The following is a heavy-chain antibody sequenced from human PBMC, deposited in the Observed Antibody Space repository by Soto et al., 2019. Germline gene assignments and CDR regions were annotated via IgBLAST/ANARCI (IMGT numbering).Heavy chain of an antibody. J-gene: IGHJ4*02. Sequence: EVQLLESGGGLVQPGGSLRLSCAASGFTFSSYAMRWLCQAPVKGLEWVSAISGSGGSTYYADSVKGRFTISRDNSKNTLYLQMNSLRAEDTAVYYCARRGSGSYYDYWGQGTLVTVSS. CDR3: ARRGSGSYYDY. CDR1: GFTFSSYA. D-gene: IGHD1-26*01. V-gene: IGHV3-23*01. CDR2: ISGSGGST.